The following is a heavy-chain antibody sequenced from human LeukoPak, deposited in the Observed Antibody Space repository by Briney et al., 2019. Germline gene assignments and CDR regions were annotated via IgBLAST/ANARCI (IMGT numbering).Heavy chain of an antibody. Sequence: GGSLTLSCAASGFTFDDYGMSWVRQAPGKGLEWVSGIYWNGGSTGYADSVKGRFIISRDNAKISLYLQMNSLRAEDTALYYCARATGFRAFDIWGQGTMVTVSS. D-gene: IGHD3-10*01. V-gene: IGHV3-20*04. CDR1: GFTFDDYG. CDR3: ARATGFRAFDI. CDR2: IYWNGGST. J-gene: IGHJ3*02.